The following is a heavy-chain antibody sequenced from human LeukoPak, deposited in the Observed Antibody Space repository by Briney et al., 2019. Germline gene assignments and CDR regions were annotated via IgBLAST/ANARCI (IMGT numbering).Heavy chain of an antibody. CDR2: ISSTSITM. Sequence: PGGSLRLSCSASGFSFSDYDMNWVRQAPGKGLEWVSYISSTSITMYYADSVKGRFTISRDNAKNSLYLQMNSLRADDTAVYYCARETILAVAGDFWGQGTLVTVSS. J-gene: IGHJ4*02. CDR3: ARETILAVAGDF. CDR1: GFSFSDYD. D-gene: IGHD6-19*01. V-gene: IGHV3-48*01.